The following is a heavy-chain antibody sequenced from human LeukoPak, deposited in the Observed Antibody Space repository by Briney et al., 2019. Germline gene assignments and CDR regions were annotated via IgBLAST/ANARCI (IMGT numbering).Heavy chain of an antibody. D-gene: IGHD3-16*01. V-gene: IGHV3-23*01. CDR1: GFTFRSHS. CDR3: AKDRGGPAAFDI. Sequence: PGGSLRLSCAASGFTFRSHSMSEVREPPGKGLEWVSTLSGTGEITYYADSVKGRFTISRDNAKNTLYLQMNSVRTEDTAVYYCAKDRGGPAAFDIWGQGTMVTVSS. J-gene: IGHJ3*02. CDR2: LSGTGEIT.